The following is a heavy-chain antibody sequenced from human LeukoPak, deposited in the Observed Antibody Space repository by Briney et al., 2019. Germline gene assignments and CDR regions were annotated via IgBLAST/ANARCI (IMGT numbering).Heavy chain of an antibody. CDR3: GSGTYLYYFDY. CDR1: GFTFSRYG. CDR2: ISYDGSDK. V-gene: IGHV3-30*03. J-gene: IGHJ4*02. Sequence: GRSLSLSCAASGFTFSRYGMHWVRQAPGKGLEWVAVISYDGSDKYYADSVKGRFTISRDNSRNTLYLQMNSLRFEDTAVYYCGSGTYLYYFDYWGQGTLVTVSS. D-gene: IGHD1-26*01.